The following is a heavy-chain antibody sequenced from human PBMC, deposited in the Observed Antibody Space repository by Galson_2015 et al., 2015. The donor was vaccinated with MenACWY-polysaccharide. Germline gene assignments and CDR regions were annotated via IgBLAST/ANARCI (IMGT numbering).Heavy chain of an antibody. CDR2: IQYDGSNK. V-gene: IGHV3-33*01. CDR3: AREGSRIVFHAFDI. J-gene: IGHJ3*02. CDR1: GSRFSNSG. D-gene: IGHD2-2*01. Sequence: SLRLSCAASGSRFSNSGMHWVRQAPGKGLGWVAVIQYDGSNKVYAGSVKGRFTISRDNSKNTVFLAMNTLGVEDTAVYYCAREGSRIVFHAFDIWGQGTMVTVSS.